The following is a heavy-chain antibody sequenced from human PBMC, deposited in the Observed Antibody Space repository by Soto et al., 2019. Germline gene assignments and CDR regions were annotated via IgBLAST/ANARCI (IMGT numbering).Heavy chain of an antibody. J-gene: IGHJ4*02. V-gene: IGHV3-23*01. CDR2: ISGSGGST. CDR1: GFTLSSYA. Sequence: EVQLLESGGGLVQPGGSLRLSCAASGFTLSSYALSWVRQAPGKGLEWASAISGSGGSTYYAHSVKVRFTISMDNSKNTLYLQMNSLRTEDTAVYYCAKDTIYYYDSSGYYDYWGQGTLVTVSS. CDR3: AKDTIYYYDSSGYYDY. D-gene: IGHD3-22*01.